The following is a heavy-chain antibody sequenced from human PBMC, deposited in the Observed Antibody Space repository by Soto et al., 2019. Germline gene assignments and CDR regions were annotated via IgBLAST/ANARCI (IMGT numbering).Heavy chain of an antibody. CDR1: RDTFNDYA. CDR2: IIPVLGTT. V-gene: IGHV1-69*01. Sequence: QVQLVQSGAEVRKPGSSVKVSCKASRDTFNDYAITWVRQAPGQGLEWMGGIIPVLGTTKHAQKFQGRVTMTADESTSTAYMELNSLTSEDRAVYYCAAGGSNGYIRWGQGTQVSVSS. CDR3: AAGGSNGYIR. J-gene: IGHJ4*02. D-gene: IGHD2-2*02.